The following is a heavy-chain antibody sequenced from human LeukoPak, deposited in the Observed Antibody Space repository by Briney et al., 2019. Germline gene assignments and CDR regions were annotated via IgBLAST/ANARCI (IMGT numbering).Heavy chain of an antibody. V-gene: IGHV4-39*07. CDR3: ARSHWGPFGSRIANWFDP. Sequence: SETLSLTRTVSGGSISSNYYWGWIRQPPGKGLEWIGNIYYSGSTYYSPSLKSRVTISIDTSKNQFSLKLSSLTAADTAVYYCARSHWGPFGSRIANWFDPWGQGTLVTVSS. D-gene: IGHD7-27*01. CDR2: IYYSGST. J-gene: IGHJ5*02. CDR1: GGSISSNYY.